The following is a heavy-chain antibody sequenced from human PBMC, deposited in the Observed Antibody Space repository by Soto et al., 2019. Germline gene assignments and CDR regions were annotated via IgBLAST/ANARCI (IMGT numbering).Heavy chain of an antibody. V-gene: IGHV1-18*04. CDR2: FSPYNGDT. Sequence: QVQLVQSGAEVKQPGASVKVSCKASGSTFTTYGLNWVRQATGQGLEWMGWFSPYNGDTTYTQKVQGRVTMTTDTSTRTAYLELGSLRSDGTAVYYCAREVGHMDVWGQGTTVTVSS. J-gene: IGHJ6*02. CDR1: GSTFTTYG. CDR3: AREVGHMDV. D-gene: IGHD2-2*01.